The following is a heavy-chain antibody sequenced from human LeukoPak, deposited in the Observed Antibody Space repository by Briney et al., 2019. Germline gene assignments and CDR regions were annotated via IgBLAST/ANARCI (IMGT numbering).Heavy chain of an antibody. D-gene: IGHD5-12*01. CDR1: GYTFTGYY. V-gene: IGHV1-2*02. Sequence: ASVKVSCKASGYTFTGYYMHWVRQAPGQGLEWMGWINPNSGGTNYAQKFQGRVTMTRDTSISTAYMELSRLRSDDTAVYYCVRDLRQRIVATIIINYWGQGTLVTVSS. J-gene: IGHJ4*02. CDR3: VRDLRQRIVATIIINY. CDR2: INPNSGGT.